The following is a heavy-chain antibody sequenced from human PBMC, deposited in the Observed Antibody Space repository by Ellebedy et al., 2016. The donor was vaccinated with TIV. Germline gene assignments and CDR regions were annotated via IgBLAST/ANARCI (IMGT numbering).Heavy chain of an antibody. Sequence: AASVKVSCKTSGYTFASYGITWVRQAPGQGLEWMGWISPYNGDTNYGREFQGRVTMTTDTSTTTAYMELRSLTSDDTAMYYCARGGGIGFDWSATELWGQGTQVTVSS. D-gene: IGHD3-9*01. CDR3: ARGGGIGFDWSATEL. CDR2: ISPYNGDT. CDR1: GYTFASYG. V-gene: IGHV1-18*01. J-gene: IGHJ4*02.